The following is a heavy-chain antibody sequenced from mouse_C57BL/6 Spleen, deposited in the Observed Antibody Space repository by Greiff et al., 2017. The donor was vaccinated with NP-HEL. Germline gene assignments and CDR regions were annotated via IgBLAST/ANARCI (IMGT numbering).Heavy chain of an antibody. CDR1: GYSITSGYY. J-gene: IGHJ1*03. Sequence: EVQLQQSGPGLVKPSQSLSLTCSVTGYSITSGYYWNWIRQFPGNKLEWMGYISYDGSNNYNPSLKNRISITRDTSKNQFFLKLNSVTTEDTATYYCADYYDYDRDWYFDVWGTGTTVTVSS. D-gene: IGHD2-4*01. CDR2: ISYDGSN. V-gene: IGHV3-6*01. CDR3: ADYYDYDRDWYFDV.